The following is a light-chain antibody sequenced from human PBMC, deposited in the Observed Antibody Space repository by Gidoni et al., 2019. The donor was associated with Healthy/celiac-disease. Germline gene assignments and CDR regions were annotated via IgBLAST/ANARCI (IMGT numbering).Light chain of an antibody. CDR3: QSYDSSLSVV. CDR1: SSNIGAGYT. V-gene: IGLV1-40*01. Sequence: QSVLTQPPSVSGAPGQRVTISCTGSSSNIGAGYTVHGSQQLPGTAPKLLIYGNSNRPSGVPYRFSGSKSGTSASLAITGLQAEDEADYYCQSYDSSLSVVFGGGTKLTVL. J-gene: IGLJ2*01. CDR2: GNS.